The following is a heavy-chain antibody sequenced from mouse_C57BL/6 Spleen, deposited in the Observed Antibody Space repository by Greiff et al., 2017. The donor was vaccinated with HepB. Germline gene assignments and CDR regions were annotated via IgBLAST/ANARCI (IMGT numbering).Heavy chain of an antibody. CDR3: ALMVTTGDCDY. V-gene: IGHV1-4*01. Sequence: VQLQQSGAELARPGASVKMSCKASGYTFTSYTMHWVKQRPGQGLEWIGYINPSSGYTKYNQKFKDKATLTADKSSSTAYMQLSSLTSEDSAVYYCALMVTTGDCDYWGQGTTLTVSS. CDR2: INPSSGYT. CDR1: GYTFTSYT. D-gene: IGHD2-2*01. J-gene: IGHJ2*01.